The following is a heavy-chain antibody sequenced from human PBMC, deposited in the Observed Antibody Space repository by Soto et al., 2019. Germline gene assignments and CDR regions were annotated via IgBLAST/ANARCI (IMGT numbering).Heavy chain of an antibody. D-gene: IGHD6-19*01. CDR3: ARDGRSSYSSGWYYFDY. J-gene: IGHJ4*02. CDR2: IYTSGST. Sequence: SETLSLTCTVSGGSISSYYWSWIRQPAGKGLEWIGRIYTSGSTNYNPSLKSRVTMSVDTSKNQFSLKLSSVTAADTAVYYCARDGRSSYSSGWYYFDYWGQGTLVTVSS. V-gene: IGHV4-4*07. CDR1: GGSISSYY.